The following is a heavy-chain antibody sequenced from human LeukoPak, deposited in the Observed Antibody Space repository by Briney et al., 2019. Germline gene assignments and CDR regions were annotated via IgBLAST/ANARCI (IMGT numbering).Heavy chain of an antibody. CDR2: ISAYNGNT. D-gene: IGHD3-9*01. J-gene: IGHJ4*02. Sequence: ASVKVSCKASGYTFTSYGISWVRQAPGQGLEWMGWISAYNGNTNYAQKLQGRVTMTTDISTSTAYMGLRSLRSDDTAVYYCARDPLSSYYDILTGYFYFDYWGQGTLVTVSS. CDR3: ARDPLSSYYDILTGYFYFDY. V-gene: IGHV1-18*01. CDR1: GYTFTSYG.